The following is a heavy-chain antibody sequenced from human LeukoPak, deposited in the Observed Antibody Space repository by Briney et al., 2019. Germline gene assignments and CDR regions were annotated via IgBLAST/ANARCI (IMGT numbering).Heavy chain of an antibody. CDR1: GFTFDDYA. V-gene: IGHV3-9*01. Sequence: GGSLRLSCAASGFTFDDYAMHWVRQAPGRGLEWVSGISWNSGSIGYADSVKGRFTISRDNAKNSLYLRMNSLRAEDTALYYCAKSAKDSSGYYHPFDYWGQGTLVTVSS. CDR3: AKSAKDSSGYYHPFDY. J-gene: IGHJ4*02. D-gene: IGHD3-22*01. CDR2: ISWNSGSI.